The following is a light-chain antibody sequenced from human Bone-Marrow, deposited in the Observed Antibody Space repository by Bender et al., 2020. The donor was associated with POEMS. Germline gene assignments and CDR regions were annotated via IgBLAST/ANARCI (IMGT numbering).Light chain of an antibody. CDR1: SSDVGAYDY. CDR3: ISYTSTTALE. CDR2: NVS. V-gene: IGLV2-14*03. Sequence: QSALTQPASVSGSPGQSITLSCTGTSSDVGAYDYVSWYQQHPGKAPKVIIYNVSKRPSGVSNRFSGSKSGNTASLTISGLLAEDEADYYCISYTSTTALEVGGGTKLTVL. J-gene: IGLJ2*01.